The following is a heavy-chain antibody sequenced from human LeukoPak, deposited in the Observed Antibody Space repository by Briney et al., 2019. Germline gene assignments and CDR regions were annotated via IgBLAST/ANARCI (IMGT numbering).Heavy chain of an antibody. CDR2: INQGGSDK. CDR1: GFTFSGHW. J-gene: IGHJ4*02. Sequence: SGGSLSLSCAASGFTFSGHWMSWVRQAPGKGLEWVANINQGGSDKYYVDSVKGRFTISRDNANNLLYLQMNSLRGEDTAVYYCTRDRSRAEDDWGQGTLVTVSS. V-gene: IGHV3-7*01. D-gene: IGHD1-14*01. CDR3: TRDRSRAEDD.